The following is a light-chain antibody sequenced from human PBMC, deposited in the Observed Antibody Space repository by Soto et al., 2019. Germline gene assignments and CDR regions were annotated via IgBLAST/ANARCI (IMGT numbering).Light chain of an antibody. V-gene: IGKV1-5*01. CDR3: QQLHGYPIT. Sequence: DVQSTQATSTLSASVGDRVTITCRASQSISSWLAWYQQKKGKAPKILIYAASSLPSGVPSRFSGSGSGTDFTLTISSLQPEDVKTDYCQQLHGYPITFGQGTRLEIK. CDR2: AAS. CDR1: QSISSW. J-gene: IGKJ5*01.